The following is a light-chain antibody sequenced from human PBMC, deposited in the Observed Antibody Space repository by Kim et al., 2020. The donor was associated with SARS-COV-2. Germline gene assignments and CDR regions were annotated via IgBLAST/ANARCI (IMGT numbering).Light chain of an antibody. CDR2: GAS. J-gene: IGKJ1*01. CDR3: QKYRSTCT. Sequence: PPGESTTPSIRSCQIVSCSHLACYQQKPAQTPRLLIYGASTRATGIPDRLSGSGSGTDFTLTISRLLPENFTVYFYQKYRSTCTFGELT. V-gene: IGKV3-20*01. CDR1: QIVSCSH.